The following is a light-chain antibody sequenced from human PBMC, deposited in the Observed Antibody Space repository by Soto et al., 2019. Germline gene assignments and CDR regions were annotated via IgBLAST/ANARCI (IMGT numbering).Light chain of an antibody. V-gene: IGKV3-20*01. Sequence: EIVLTQSPGTLSLSPGERATLSCRASQSVSSSYLAWYQQKPGQAPRLLIYGASSRATGMPDRFSGSGSGTDFTLTSSRLEPEDFAVYYCQQYGSSLVTFGGGTKVEIK. CDR1: QSVSSSY. J-gene: IGKJ4*01. CDR2: GAS. CDR3: QQYGSSLVT.